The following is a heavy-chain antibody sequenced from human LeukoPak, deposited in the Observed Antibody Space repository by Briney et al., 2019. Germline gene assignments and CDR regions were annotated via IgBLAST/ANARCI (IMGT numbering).Heavy chain of an antibody. CDR3: ARVTNWGADY. D-gene: IGHD1-26*01. J-gene: IGHJ4*02. CDR2: ISSSGSTI. Sequence: GGSLRLSCAASGFTFSSYEMNWVRQAPGKGLEWVSYISSSGSTIYYADSVKGRFTISRDNAKNSLYLQMNSLRAEDTAVYYCARVTNWGADYWGQGTLVTVSS. CDR1: GFTFSSYE. V-gene: IGHV3-48*03.